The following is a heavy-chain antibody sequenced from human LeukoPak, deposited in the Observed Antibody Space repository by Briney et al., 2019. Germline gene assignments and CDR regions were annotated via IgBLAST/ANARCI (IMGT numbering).Heavy chain of an antibody. D-gene: IGHD5-24*01. J-gene: IGHJ4*02. CDR1: GGSISSYY. CDR3: AREGDGYNIFFDY. CDR2: IYYSGST. V-gene: IGHV4-59*01. Sequence: SETLSLTCTVSGGSISSYYWSWIQQPPGKGLEWIGYIYYSGSTNYNPSLKGRVTISVDTSKNQFSLKLSSVTAADTAVYYCAREGDGYNIFFDYWGQGTLVTVSS.